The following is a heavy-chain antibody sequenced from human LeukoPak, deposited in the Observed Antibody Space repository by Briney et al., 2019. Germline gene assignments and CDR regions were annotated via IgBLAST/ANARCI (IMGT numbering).Heavy chain of an antibody. CDR2: IYYSGST. CDR3: ARPPYL. J-gene: IGHJ4*02. V-gene: IGHV4-59*01. Sequence: SETLSLTCTVSGDSISRYYWSWIRQPPGKGLEWIGYIYYSGSTNYNPSLKSRVTISVDTSKNQFSLKLSSVTAADTAVYYCARPPYLWGQGTLVTVSS. CDR1: GDSISRYY.